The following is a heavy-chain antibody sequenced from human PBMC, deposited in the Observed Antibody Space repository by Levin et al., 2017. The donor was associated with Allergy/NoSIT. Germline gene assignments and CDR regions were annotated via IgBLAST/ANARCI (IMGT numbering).Heavy chain of an antibody. D-gene: IGHD2-21*01. J-gene: IGHJ4*02. Sequence: SLLLSFTASGFTFSNYWMIWVRQTPGPFLSFFSLLPPSFLSPPSSSSLEGRFTASRDNAKNSLYLQMYSLRVEDTAMYFCARAGWRHVVIDDSGVDCWGQGTLVTVSS. CDR2: LPPSFLSP. V-gene: IGHV3-7*01. CDR3: ARAGWRHVVIDDSGVDC. CDR1: GFTFSNYW.